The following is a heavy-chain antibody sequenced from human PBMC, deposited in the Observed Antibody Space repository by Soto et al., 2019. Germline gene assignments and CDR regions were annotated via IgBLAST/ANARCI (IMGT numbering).Heavy chain of an antibody. J-gene: IGHJ3*02. CDR1: GFTFSSYA. V-gene: IGHV3-23*01. D-gene: IGHD5-18*01. CDR3: AKDRGVGYSYVFDAFDI. CDR2: ISGSGGST. Sequence: EVQLLESGGGLVQPGGSLRLSCAASGFTFSSYAMSWVRQAPGKGLEWVSAISGSGGSTYYADSVKGRFTISRDNSKNTRYLQMNSRRAEDTAVYYCAKDRGVGYSYVFDAFDIWGQGTMVTVSS.